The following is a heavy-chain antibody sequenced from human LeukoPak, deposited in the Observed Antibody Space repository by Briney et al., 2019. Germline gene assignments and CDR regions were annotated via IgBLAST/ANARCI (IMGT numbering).Heavy chain of an antibody. CDR3: ARRSCSSTSCYTGSYYMDV. D-gene: IGHD2-2*02. CDR1: GGSISSSTYY. Sequence: SETLSLTCTVSGGSISSSTYYWGWIRQPPGKGLEWIGNIYYSGSTYYSPSLESRVTISVDTSKNQFSLKLSSVSAADTAVYYCARRSCSSTSCYTGSYYMDVWGTGTTVTVSS. V-gene: IGHV4-39*01. J-gene: IGHJ6*03. CDR2: IYYSGST.